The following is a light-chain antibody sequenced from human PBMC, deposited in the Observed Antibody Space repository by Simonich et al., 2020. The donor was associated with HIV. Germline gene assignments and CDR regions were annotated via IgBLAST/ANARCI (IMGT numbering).Light chain of an antibody. J-gene: IGKJ4*01. Sequence: DIQLTQSPSFLSASVGDRVTITCRASQGISSYLAWYQQKSGIAPKLLIYAASTLQSGVPSRFSGSGSGTDFTLTISCLQSEDFATYYCQQYYSYPPTFGGGTKVEIK. CDR1: QGISSY. CDR2: AAS. V-gene: IGKV1-9*01. CDR3: QQYYSYPPT.